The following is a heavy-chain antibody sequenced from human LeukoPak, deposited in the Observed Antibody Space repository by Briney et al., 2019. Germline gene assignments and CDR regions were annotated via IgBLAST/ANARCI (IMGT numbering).Heavy chain of an antibody. V-gene: IGHV3-23*01. Sequence: PGGSLRLSCAASGFTFSNFWMHWVRQAPGKGLEWVSGISGSGGSTYYADSVKGRFTISRDNSKNTLHLQMNSLRAEDTAVYYCAKIPILRSSWLYFDCWGQGTLVTVSS. J-gene: IGHJ4*02. CDR1: GFTFSNFW. CDR3: AKIPILRSSWLYFDC. D-gene: IGHD6-13*01. CDR2: ISGSGGST.